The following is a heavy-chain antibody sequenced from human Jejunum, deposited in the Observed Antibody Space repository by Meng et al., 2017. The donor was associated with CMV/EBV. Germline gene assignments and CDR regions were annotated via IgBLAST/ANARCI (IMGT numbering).Heavy chain of an antibody. V-gene: IGHV3-23*01. J-gene: IGHJ4*02. CDR1: GFTCSSSA. D-gene: IGHD1-26*01. Sequence: SLSCAASGFTCSSSAMSWVRQAPGKGLEWVSSINTAGTNTYYANAVEGQFTISRDNSRDTVYLQMNSLRVEDTAVYYCASGNSFDFWGQGTLVTVSS. CDR2: INTAGTNT. CDR3: ASGNSFDF.